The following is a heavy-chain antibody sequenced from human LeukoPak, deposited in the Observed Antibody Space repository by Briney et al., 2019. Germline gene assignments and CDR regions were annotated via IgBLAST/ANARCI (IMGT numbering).Heavy chain of an antibody. J-gene: IGHJ5*02. V-gene: IGHV5-10-1*01. D-gene: IGHD1-26*01. CDR2: IDPSDSYT. CDR1: GYSFTSYW. CDR3: YAGSGSYYDSSWFDP. Sequence: GESLKISCKGSGYSFTSYWISWVRQMPGKGLEWMGRIDPSDSYTNYSPSFQGHVTISADKSISTAYLQWSSLKASDTAMNYCYAGSGSYYDSSWFDPWGQGTLVTVSS.